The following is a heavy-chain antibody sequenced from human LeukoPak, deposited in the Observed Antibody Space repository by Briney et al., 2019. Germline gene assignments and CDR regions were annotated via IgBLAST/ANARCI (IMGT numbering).Heavy chain of an antibody. D-gene: IGHD3-3*01. CDR3: AKPRITIFGVEFHY. CDR2: ISASGGST. Sequence: GGSLRLSCAASGLTLSSYAMSWVRQAPGKGLEWVSAISASGGSTNYADSVKGRFTTSRDNSKNTLYLQMNSLRAEDTAVYYWAKPRITIFGVEFHYWGQGTLVTVSS. J-gene: IGHJ4*02. CDR1: GLTLSSYA. V-gene: IGHV3-23*01.